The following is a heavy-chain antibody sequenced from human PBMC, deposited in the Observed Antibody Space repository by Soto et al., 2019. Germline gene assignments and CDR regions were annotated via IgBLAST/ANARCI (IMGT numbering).Heavy chain of an antibody. CDR2: IGSNGADK. CDR1: GITFSTYA. CDR3: AADYLRHNSLNGYYYSYGMDV. J-gene: IGHJ6*02. V-gene: IGHV3-23*01. D-gene: IGHD4-17*01. Sequence: PGGSLRLSCAASGITFSTYAMSWVRRAPGKGLEWVSTIGSNGADKQYADFVKGRFTVSRDSSKSTLSLQMNSLRAEDTAVYYCAADYLRHNSLNGYYYSYGMDVWSQGTTVTVSS.